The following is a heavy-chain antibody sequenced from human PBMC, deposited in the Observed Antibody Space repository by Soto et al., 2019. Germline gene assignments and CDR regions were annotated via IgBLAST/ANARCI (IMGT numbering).Heavy chain of an antibody. CDR2: INANGGST. J-gene: IGHJ3*01. Sequence: QVQLVQSGAEVKKPGASVKVSCKASGFTFTNHYMHWVRQAPGQGLEWVAMINANGGSTNYAKKFQGRVTVTRDTSTSTVYLELSSLRSEDTAVYYCATERGSGSYAAFDFWGQGTMLSFAS. D-gene: IGHD1-26*01. CDR1: GFTFTNHY. V-gene: IGHV1-46*01. CDR3: ATERGSGSYAAFDF.